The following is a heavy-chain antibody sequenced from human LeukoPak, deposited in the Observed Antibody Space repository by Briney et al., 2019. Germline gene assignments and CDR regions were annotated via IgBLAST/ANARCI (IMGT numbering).Heavy chain of an antibody. CDR3: ARDKSGNSGWYSYFDY. J-gene: IGHJ4*02. CDR1: GYSFTNYA. CDR2: INPNSGDT. Sequence: ASVKVSCKASGYSFTNYAMNWVRQAPGQGLEWMGWINPNSGDTNYAQKFQGRVTMTRDTSISTAYMELSRLRSDDTAVYYCARDKSGNSGWYSYFDYWGQGTLVTVSS. V-gene: IGHV1-2*02. D-gene: IGHD6-19*01.